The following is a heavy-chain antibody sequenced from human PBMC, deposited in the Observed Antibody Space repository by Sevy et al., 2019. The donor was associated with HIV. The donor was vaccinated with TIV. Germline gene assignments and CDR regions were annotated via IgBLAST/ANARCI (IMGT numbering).Heavy chain of an antibody. CDR3: ARLGGLRFFDWSSLNYFDY. Sequence: SETLSLTCSFSGASISSSTYYWGWIRQSPGRGLEWIGSVYFTGSTYYNPSLKSRVTISVDTSKNQFSLKVNSVTAADTAVYYCARLGGLRFFDWSSLNYFDYWGQGTLVTVSS. V-gene: IGHV4-39*01. CDR2: VYFTGST. J-gene: IGHJ4*02. D-gene: IGHD3-9*01. CDR1: GASISSSTYY.